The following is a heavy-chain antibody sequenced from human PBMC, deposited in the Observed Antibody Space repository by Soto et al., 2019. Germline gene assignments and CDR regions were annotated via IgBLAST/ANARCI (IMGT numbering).Heavy chain of an antibody. V-gene: IGHV1-69*13. Sequence: SVKVSCKASGGTFSSYAISWVRQAPGQGLEWMGGIIPIFGTANYAQKFRGRVTITADESTSTAYMELSSLRSDDTAVYYCASLRRQYYGMDVWGQGTTVTVSS. CDR2: IIPIFGTA. CDR3: ASLRRQYYGMDV. J-gene: IGHJ6*02. CDR1: GGTFSSYA.